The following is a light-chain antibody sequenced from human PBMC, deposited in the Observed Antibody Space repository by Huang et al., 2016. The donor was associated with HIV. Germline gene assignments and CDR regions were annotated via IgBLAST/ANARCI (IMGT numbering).Light chain of an antibody. V-gene: IGKV3-20*01. CDR3: QQYGSSLWT. J-gene: IGKJ1*01. Sequence: EIVLTQSPGTLSLSPGERATLSCRAGQSVSTSYLAWYQQKPGQAPRRLSYGASSRATGIPDRFSGSGSGTDCTRTISRLEPEDFAVYYCQQYGSSLWTFGQGTKVEIK. CDR1: QSVSTSY. CDR2: GAS.